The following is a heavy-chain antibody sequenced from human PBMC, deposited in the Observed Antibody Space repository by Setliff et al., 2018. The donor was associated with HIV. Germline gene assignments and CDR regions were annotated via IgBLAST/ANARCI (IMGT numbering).Heavy chain of an antibody. CDR3: ARFQAWQLGRRGGYYYYMDV. J-gene: IGHJ6*03. V-gene: IGHV4-59*01. CDR2: IHYSGSS. Sequence: SETLSLTCTVSGGSISGYYWSWVRQPPEKRLELIGFIHYSGSSDYNPSLKSRITISVDMSRNQFSLVLSSVTAADTAVYYCARFQAWQLGRRGGYYYYMDVWGKGTTVTVTS. CDR1: GGSISGYY. D-gene: IGHD1-1*01.